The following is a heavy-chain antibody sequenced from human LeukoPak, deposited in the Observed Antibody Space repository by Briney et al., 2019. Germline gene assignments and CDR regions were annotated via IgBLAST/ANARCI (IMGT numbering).Heavy chain of an antibody. Sequence: GGSLRLSCAPSGFTLSTYWMTWVRQAPGRGLEWVANIKQDGSEKYYVDSVKGRFTISRDNAKNSLYLQMNSLRAEDTAVYYCATAGYGKILDYWGQGTLVTVSS. V-gene: IGHV3-7*01. CDR2: IKQDGSEK. J-gene: IGHJ4*02. CDR3: ATAGYGKILDY. CDR1: GFTLSTYW. D-gene: IGHD5-18*01.